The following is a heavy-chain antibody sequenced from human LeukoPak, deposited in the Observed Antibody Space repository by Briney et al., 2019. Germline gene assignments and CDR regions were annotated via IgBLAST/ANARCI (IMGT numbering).Heavy chain of an antibody. CDR2: ISSSSSYI. Sequence: GGSLRLSCAASGFTFSSYSMNWVRQAPGKGLEWGSSISSSSSYIYYADSVKGRFTISRDNAKNSLYLQMNSLRAEDTAVYYCARDPEYSSSSREFDYWGQGTLVTVSS. D-gene: IGHD6-6*01. CDR1: GFTFSSYS. CDR3: ARDPEYSSSSREFDY. J-gene: IGHJ4*02. V-gene: IGHV3-21*01.